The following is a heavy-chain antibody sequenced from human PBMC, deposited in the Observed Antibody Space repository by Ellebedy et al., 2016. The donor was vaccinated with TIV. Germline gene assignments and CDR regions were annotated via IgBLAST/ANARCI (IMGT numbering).Heavy chain of an antibody. CDR1: EFTFDHYA. Sequence: PGGSLRLSCSGAEFTFDHYAMHWVRHAPGRGLEWVCLMSGDGTSTYCADSVKGRFTISRDSSRNSLYLQMNSLRTEDTALYYCARSYCGSTSCSSSYYFDFWGQGTLVTVSS. D-gene: IGHD2-2*01. CDR2: MSGDGTST. CDR3: ARSYCGSTSCSSSYYFDF. V-gene: IGHV3-43*02. J-gene: IGHJ4*02.